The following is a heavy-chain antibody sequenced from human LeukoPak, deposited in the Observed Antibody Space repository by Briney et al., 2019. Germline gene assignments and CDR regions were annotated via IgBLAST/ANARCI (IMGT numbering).Heavy chain of an antibody. CDR3: ARVGMVRGVIFFDY. J-gene: IGHJ4*02. D-gene: IGHD3-10*01. V-gene: IGHV4-30-2*01. Sequence: SETLSLTCAVSGDSISSGGYFWSWIRQPPGKGLEWIGYIYHSGSTYYNPSLKSRVTISVDRSKNQFSLKLSSVTAADTVVYYCARVGMVRGVIFFDYWGQGTLVTVSS. CDR1: GDSISSGGYF. CDR2: IYHSGST.